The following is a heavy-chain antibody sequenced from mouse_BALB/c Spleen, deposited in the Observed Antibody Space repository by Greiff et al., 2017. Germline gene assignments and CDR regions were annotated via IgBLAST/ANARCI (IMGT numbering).Heavy chain of an antibody. Sequence: EVQLVETGGGLVQPKGSLKLSCAASGFTFNTNAMTWVRQAPGKGLEWVARIRSKSNNYATYYAGTVKDRFTISRDDSQSMLYLQMNNLKTEDTAMYYCVRDGFAHFYAMDYWGQGTSVTVSS. CDR2: IRSKSNNYAT. V-gene: IGHV10S3*01. CDR1: GFTFNTNA. J-gene: IGHJ4*01. CDR3: VRDGFAHFYAMDY.